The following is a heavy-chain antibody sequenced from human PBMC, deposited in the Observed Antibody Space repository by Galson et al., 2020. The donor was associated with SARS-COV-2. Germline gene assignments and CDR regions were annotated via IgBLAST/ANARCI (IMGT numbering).Heavy chain of an antibody. CDR1: GGSISSSSYY. J-gene: IGHJ4*02. Sequence: SETLSLTCTVSGGSISSSSYYWGWIRQPPGKGLEWIGSIYYSGSTYYNPSLKSRVTISVDTSKNQFSLKLSSVTAADTAVYYCARGGDYDILTGYYTYWGQGTLVTVSS. CDR3: ARGGDYDILTGYYTY. CDR2: IYYSGST. D-gene: IGHD3-9*01. V-gene: IGHV4-39*07.